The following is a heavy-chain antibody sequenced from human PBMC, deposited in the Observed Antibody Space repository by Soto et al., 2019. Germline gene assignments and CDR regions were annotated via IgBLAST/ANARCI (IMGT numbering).Heavy chain of an antibody. CDR2: IIPILTTP. D-gene: IGHD2-8*02. CDR1: GGTFRFYG. CDR3: ATSVGIAPTGEDGMDV. V-gene: IGHV1-69*13. J-gene: IGHJ6*02. Sequence: SVKVSCKASGGTFRFYGFSWVRQARGQGPEWIGGIIPILTTPNYAPKFQDRVTIAADESTTTVYMELSSLRFDDTAVYYCATSVGIAPTGEDGMDVWGQGTSVTV.